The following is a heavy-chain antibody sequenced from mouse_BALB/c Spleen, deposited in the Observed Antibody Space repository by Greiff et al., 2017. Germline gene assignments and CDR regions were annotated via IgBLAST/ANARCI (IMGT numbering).Heavy chain of an antibody. CDR1: GFTFSDYY. D-gene: IGHD2-1*01. CDR2: ISDGGSST. CDR3: ARDPYGNYYAMDY. V-gene: IGHV5-4*02. Sequence: EVKVVESGGGLVKPGGSLKLSCAASGFTFSDYYMYWVRQTPEKRLEWVATISDGGSSTYYPDSVKGRFTISRDNAKNTLYLQMSSLKSEDTAMYYCARDPYGNYYAMDYWGQGTSVTVSS. J-gene: IGHJ4*01.